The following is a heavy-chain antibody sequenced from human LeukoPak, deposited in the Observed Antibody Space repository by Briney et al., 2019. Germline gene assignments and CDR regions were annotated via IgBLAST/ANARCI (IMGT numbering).Heavy chain of an antibody. J-gene: IGHJ4*02. CDR3: ARRVLTLPFDY. V-gene: IGHV3-66*01. CDR2: IYSGGST. CDR1: GFTVSSNY. Sequence: GGSLRLSCAASGFTVSSNYMSWVRQAPGKGLEWVSVIYSGGSTYYADSVKGRFTISRDNSKNTLYLQMNSLRAEDTAVYYCARRVLTLPFDYWGQGTLVTVSS. D-gene: IGHD1-14*01.